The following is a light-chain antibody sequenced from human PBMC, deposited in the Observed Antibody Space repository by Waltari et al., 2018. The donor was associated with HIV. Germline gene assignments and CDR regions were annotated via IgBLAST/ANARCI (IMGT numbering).Light chain of an antibody. V-gene: IGKV4-1*01. Sequence: DIVMTQSPDSLAVSLGERATINCKSSQSVLFSSNNKNYLAWYQQKPGQPPKPLIYWASTRESGVPDRFSGSGSGTDFTLTISSLQAEDVAVYYCQQYYTTPWRFGPGTKVDIK. CDR2: WAS. J-gene: IGKJ3*01. CDR1: QSVLFSSNNKNY. CDR3: QQYYTTPWR.